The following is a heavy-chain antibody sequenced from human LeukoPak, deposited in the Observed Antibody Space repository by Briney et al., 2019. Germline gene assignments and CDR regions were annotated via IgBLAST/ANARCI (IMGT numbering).Heavy chain of an antibody. CDR2: ISSSSTYI. V-gene: IGHV3-21*05. Sequence: PGGSLRLSCAASGFIFSSYSMNWVRQAPGKGLEWVSYISSSSTYIYYADSVKGRFTISRDNAKNSLYLQMNSLRAEDTAIYYCAKDPPSFHHWGQGTLVTVSS. CDR1: GFIFSSYS. J-gene: IGHJ1*01. CDR3: AKDPPSFHH.